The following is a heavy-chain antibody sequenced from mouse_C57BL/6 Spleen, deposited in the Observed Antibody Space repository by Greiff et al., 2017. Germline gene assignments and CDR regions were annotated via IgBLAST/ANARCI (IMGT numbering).Heavy chain of an antibody. CDR3: TRGTYDSGYGFAY. J-gene: IGHJ3*01. CDR2: IDPETGGT. CDR1: GYTFTDYE. D-gene: IGHD5-1*01. Sequence: QVQLKESGAELVRPGASVTLSCKASGYTFTDYEMHWVKQTPVHGLEWIGAIDPETGGTDYNQKFKGKAILTADKSSSTAYMELRSLTSEYSAVYYCTRGTYDSGYGFAYWGQGTLVTVSA. V-gene: IGHV1-15*01.